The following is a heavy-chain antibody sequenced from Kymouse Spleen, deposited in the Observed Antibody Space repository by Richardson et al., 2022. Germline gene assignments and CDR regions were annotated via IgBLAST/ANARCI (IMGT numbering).Heavy chain of an antibody. CDR3: ARDARGVIPFDY. V-gene: IGHV3-33*01. D-gene: IGHD3-10*01,IGHD3-16*02. Sequence: QVQLVESGGGVVQPGRSLRLSCAASGFTFSSYGMHWVRQAPGKGLEWVAVIWYDGSNKYYADSVKGRFTISRDNSKNTLYLQMNSLRAEDTAVYYCARDARGVIPFDYWGQGTLVTVSS. CDR2: IWYDGSNK. J-gene: IGHJ4*02. CDR1: GFTFSSYG.